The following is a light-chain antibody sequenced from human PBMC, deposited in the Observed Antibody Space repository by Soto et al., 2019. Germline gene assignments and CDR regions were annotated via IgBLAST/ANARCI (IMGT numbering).Light chain of an antibody. CDR2: GAS. Sequence: EIVMTQSPATLSVSPGEGVSLSCRASQSMTTKLAWYQQKPGQAPRLLISGASSRATGIPDRFTGSGSGTDFTLTISRLEPEDFAVYYCQQYGSSPRTFGQGTKVDIK. CDR3: QQYGSSPRT. J-gene: IGKJ1*01. V-gene: IGKV3-20*01. CDR1: QSMTTK.